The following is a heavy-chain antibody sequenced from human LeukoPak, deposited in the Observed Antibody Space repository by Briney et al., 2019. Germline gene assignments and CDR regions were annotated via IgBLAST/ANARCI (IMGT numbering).Heavy chain of an antibody. CDR3: ARHNYYDSSTYYQLST. J-gene: IGHJ5*02. V-gene: IGHV1-69*05. D-gene: IGHD3-22*01. Sequence: SVKVSCKASGGTFNSYVISWVRQAPGQGLEWMGGFTPIFGPATYAQKFQGRVTITTDESTSTAYMELSSLTSDDTAVYYCARHNYYDSSTYYQLSTWGQGTLVSVYS. CDR2: FTPIFGPA. CDR1: GGTFNSYV.